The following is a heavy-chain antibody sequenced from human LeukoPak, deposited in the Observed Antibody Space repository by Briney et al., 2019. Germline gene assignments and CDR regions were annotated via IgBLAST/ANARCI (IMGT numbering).Heavy chain of an antibody. V-gene: IGHV5-51*01. Sequence: GESLKISWKASRYSCTSYCIGLVRQMPGKGLEWMGIIYPGGSDIRYSPSFQGQVTISADKSISTAYLQRSRLRASDTAMYYCASHRGPDYVGGDWGQGTLVTVSS. D-gene: IGHD4-17*01. CDR2: IYPGGSDI. J-gene: IGHJ4*02. CDR3: ASHRGPDYVGGD. CDR1: RYSCTSYC.